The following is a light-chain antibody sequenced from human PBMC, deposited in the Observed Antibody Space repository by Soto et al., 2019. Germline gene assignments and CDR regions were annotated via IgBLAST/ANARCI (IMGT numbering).Light chain of an antibody. CDR3: SSYAGNNNLV. J-gene: IGLJ1*01. CDR1: SSDVGGYND. Sequence: SALTQPPSASGSPGQSVTISCTGTSSDVGGYNDVSWYQQHPGKAPKLMIYEVSKRPSGVPDRFSGSKSGNTASLTVSGLQAEDEADYYCSSYAGNNNLVFGTGTKLTVL. CDR2: EVS. V-gene: IGLV2-8*01.